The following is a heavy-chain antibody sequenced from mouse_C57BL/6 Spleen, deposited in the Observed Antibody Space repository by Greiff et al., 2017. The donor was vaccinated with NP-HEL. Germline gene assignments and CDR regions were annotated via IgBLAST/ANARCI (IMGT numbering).Heavy chain of an antibody. V-gene: IGHV5-12*01. Sequence: EVKVVESGGGLVQPGGSLKLSCAASGFTFSDYYMYWVRQTPEKRLEWVAYISNGGGSTYYPDTVKGRFTISRDNAKNTLYLQMSRLKSEDTAMYNCARQNYSNGGAIEDWGQGTSVTVSS. CDR1: GFTFSDYY. CDR3: ARQNYSNGGAIED. D-gene: IGHD2-5*01. CDR2: ISNGGGST. J-gene: IGHJ4*01.